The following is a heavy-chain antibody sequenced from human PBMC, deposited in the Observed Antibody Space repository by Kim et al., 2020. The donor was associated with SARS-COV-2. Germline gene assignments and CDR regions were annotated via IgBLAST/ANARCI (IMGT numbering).Heavy chain of an antibody. CDR2: ISAYNGNT. Sequence: ASVKVSCKASGYTFTSYGISWVRQAPGQRLEWMGWISAYNGNTNYAQKLQGRVTMTTDTSTSTAYMELRSLRSDDTAVYYCARDSGAAAGRWGRKYYCYYGMDVWGQATTVTVSS. J-gene: IGHJ6*02. CDR3: ARDSGAAAGRWGRKYYCYYGMDV. CDR1: GYTFTSYG. V-gene: IGHV1-18*04. D-gene: IGHD6-13*01.